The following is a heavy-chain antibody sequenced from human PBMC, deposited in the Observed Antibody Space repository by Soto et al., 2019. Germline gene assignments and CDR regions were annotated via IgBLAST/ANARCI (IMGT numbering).Heavy chain of an antibody. V-gene: IGHV3-21*01. CDR3: ARGYCSGGSCFDAFDI. CDR1: GFTFSSYS. Sequence: EVQLVESGGGLVKPGGSLRLSCAASGFTFSSYSMNWVRQAPGKGLEWVSSISSSSSYIYYADSVKGRFTISRDNAKNSLYLQMNSLRAEDTAVYYCARGYCSGGSCFDAFDIWGQGTMVTVSS. D-gene: IGHD2-15*01. CDR2: ISSSSSYI. J-gene: IGHJ3*02.